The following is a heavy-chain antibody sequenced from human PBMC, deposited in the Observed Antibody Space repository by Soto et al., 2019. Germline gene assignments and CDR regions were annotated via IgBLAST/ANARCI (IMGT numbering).Heavy chain of an antibody. J-gene: IGHJ5*02. CDR2: INAGNGNT. D-gene: IGHD6-19*01. Sequence: AASVKVSCKASGYTFTSYAMHWVRQAPGQRLDWMGWINAGNGNTKYSQKFQGRVTITRDTSASTAYMELSSLRSEDTAVYYCARDAVAGTEWFDPWGQGTLVTVSS. CDR3: ARDAVAGTEWFDP. CDR1: GYTFTSYA. V-gene: IGHV1-3*01.